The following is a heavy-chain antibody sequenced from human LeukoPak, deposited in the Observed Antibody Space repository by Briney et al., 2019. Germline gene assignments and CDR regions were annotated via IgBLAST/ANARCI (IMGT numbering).Heavy chain of an antibody. CDR1: GGSISSGDYY. D-gene: IGHD6-19*01. Sequence: SETLSLTCTVSGGSISSGDYYWSWIRQPPGKGLEWIGYIYYTGSTYYNPSLKSRLTISVDRAKNQFSLKLSSVTAADTAVYYCARERGSGRARDAFDIWGQGTMVTVSS. V-gene: IGHV4-30-4*01. J-gene: IGHJ3*02. CDR2: IYYTGST. CDR3: ARERGSGRARDAFDI.